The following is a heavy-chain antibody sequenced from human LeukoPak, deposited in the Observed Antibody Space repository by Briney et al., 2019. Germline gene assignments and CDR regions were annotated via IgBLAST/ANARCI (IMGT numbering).Heavy chain of an antibody. D-gene: IGHD2-15*01. J-gene: IGHJ6*03. V-gene: IGHV4-30-2*01. CDR2: IYHSGST. Sequence: SQTLSLTCTVSGGSISSGGYYWSWIRQPPGKGLEWIGYIYHSGSTYYNPSLKSRVTISVDRSKNQFSLKLSSVTAADTAVYYCARALIGYCSGGSCYYYYYMDVWGKGTTVTVSS. CDR3: ARALIGYCSGGSCYYYYYMDV. CDR1: GGSISSGGYY.